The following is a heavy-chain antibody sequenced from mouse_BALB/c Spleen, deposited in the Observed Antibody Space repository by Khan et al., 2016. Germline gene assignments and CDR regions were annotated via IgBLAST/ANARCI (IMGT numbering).Heavy chain of an antibody. CDR3: VRQNLRWYFDV. Sequence: EVELVESGGGLVQPKGSLKLSCAASGFTFNTYAMDWVRQAPGKGLEWVARIRTKSNNLSTYYADSVKDRFTISRADSQSMLYLQMNNLKTEDTAMYYCVRQNLRWYFDVWGAGTTVTVSS. V-gene: IGHV10-1*02. CDR2: IRTKSNNLST. D-gene: IGHD1-1*01. CDR1: GFTFNTYA. J-gene: IGHJ1*01.